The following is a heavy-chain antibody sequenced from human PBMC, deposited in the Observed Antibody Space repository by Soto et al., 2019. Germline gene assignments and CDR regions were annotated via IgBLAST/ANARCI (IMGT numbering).Heavy chain of an antibody. Sequence: QVQLQESGPGLVKPSGTLSLTCAVSGGSISSSNWWSWVRQPPGKGLEWIGEIYHSGSTNYNPSLKSRVTISVDKSKNQFSLKLSSVTAADTAVYYCAGWYYYDSSGYPLPHFDYWGQGTLVTVSS. J-gene: IGHJ4*02. V-gene: IGHV4-4*02. CDR3: AGWYYYDSSGYPLPHFDY. CDR1: GGSISSSNW. D-gene: IGHD3-22*01. CDR2: IYHSGST.